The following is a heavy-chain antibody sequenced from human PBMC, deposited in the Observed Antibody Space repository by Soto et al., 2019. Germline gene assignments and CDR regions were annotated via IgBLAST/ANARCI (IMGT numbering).Heavy chain of an antibody. J-gene: IGHJ4*02. CDR2: IKQDGSEN. V-gene: IGHV3-7*01. CDR1: GFTFSSYW. CDR3: AIRYCSSTSCYEGFDY. D-gene: IGHD2-2*01. Sequence: GGSLRLSCAASGFTFSSYWMTWVRQAPGKGLEWVANIKQDGSENYYVDSVKGRFTISRDNAKNSLYLQMNSLRAEDTAVYYCAIRYCSSTSCYEGFDYWGQGNLVTVSS.